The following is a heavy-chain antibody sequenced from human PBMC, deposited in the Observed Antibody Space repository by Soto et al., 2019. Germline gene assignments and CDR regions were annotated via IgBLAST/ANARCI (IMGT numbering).Heavy chain of an antibody. V-gene: IGHV1-46*01. CDR2: INPSGGST. CDR1: GYTFTSYY. J-gene: IGHJ3*02. Sequence: ASVKVSCKASGYTFTSYYMHWVRQAPGQGLEWMGIINPSGGSTSYAQKFQGRVTMTRDTSTSTVYMELSSLSSEDTAVYYCARESEAGILPVVDAFDIWGQGKMVAV. D-gene: IGHD3-9*01. CDR3: ARESEAGILPVVDAFDI.